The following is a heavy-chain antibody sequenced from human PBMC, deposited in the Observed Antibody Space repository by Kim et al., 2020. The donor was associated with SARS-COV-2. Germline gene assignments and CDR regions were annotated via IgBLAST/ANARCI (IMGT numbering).Heavy chain of an antibody. D-gene: IGHD6-13*01. CDR1: GYTFTSYG. CDR3: ASSSRRTYYFDY. J-gene: IGHJ4*02. Sequence: ASVKVSCKASGYTFTSYGISWVRQAPGQGLEWMGWISAYNGNTNYAQKLQGRVTMTTDTSTSTAYMELRSLRSDDTAVYYCASSSRRTYYFDYWGQGTLVTVSS. CDR2: ISAYNGNT. V-gene: IGHV1-18*01.